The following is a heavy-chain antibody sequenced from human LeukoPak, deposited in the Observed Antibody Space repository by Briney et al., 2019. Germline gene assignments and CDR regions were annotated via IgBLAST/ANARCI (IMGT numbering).Heavy chain of an antibody. CDR1: RGSISSGGYY. V-gene: IGHV4-31*03. CDR2: IYYSGST. J-gene: IGHJ4*02. CDR3: ARGRYYFDY. Sequence: PSETLSLTCTVSRGSISSGGYYWSWIRQHPGKGLEWIGYIYYSGSTHYNPSLKSRVTMSVDTSKNQFSLKLSSVTAADTAVYYCARGRYYFDYWGQGTLVTVSS.